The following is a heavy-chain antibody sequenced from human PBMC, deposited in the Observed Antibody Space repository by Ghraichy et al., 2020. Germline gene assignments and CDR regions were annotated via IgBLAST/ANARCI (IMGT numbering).Heavy chain of an antibody. CDR2: FDPEDGET. V-gene: IGHV1-24*01. CDR1: GYTLTELS. CDR3: AISLRYNWNDDGSWGSNWFDP. J-gene: IGHJ5*02. D-gene: IGHD1-1*01. Sequence: ASVKVSCKVSGYTLTELSMHWVRQAPGKGLEWMGGFDPEDGETIYAQKFQGRVTMTEDTSTDTAYMELSSLRSEDTAVYYCAISLRYNWNDDGSWGSNWFDPWGQGTLVTVSS.